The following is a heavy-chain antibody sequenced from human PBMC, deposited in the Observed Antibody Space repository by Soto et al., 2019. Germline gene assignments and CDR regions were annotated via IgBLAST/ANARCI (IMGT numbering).Heavy chain of an antibody. J-gene: IGHJ4*02. CDR1: GFSFSSYG. Sequence: SGGSLRLSCAASGFSFSSYGMHWVRQAPGKGLEWVAVIWYDGSNKYYADSVKGRFTISRDNSKNTLYLQMNSLRAEDTAVYYCARDSNRFSPQYYYDSSGYCKFWGQGTLVTVSS. D-gene: IGHD3-22*01. CDR3: ARDSNRFSPQYYYDSSGYCKF. V-gene: IGHV3-33*01. CDR2: IWYDGSNK.